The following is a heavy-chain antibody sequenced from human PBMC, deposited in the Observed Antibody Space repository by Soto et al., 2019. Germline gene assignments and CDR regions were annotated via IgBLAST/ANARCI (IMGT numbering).Heavy chain of an antibody. CDR1: GGSISSGGYS. D-gene: IGHD2-2*01. CDR2: IYPSGGT. CDR3: ARVPDR. Sequence: QLQLQESGSGLVKPSQTLSLTCAVSGGSISSGGYSWGWIRQPPGKGLEWIGYIYPSGGTYYNPSLKSRVTKAVHRSRTQFSLKLSSVTAAHTAVYYCARVPDRWGQGTLVTVS. J-gene: IGHJ5*02. V-gene: IGHV4-30-2*01.